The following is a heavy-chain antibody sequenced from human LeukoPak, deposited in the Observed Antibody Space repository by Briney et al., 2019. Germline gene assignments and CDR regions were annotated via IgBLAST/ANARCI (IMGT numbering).Heavy chain of an antibody. CDR1: GYTFTGYY. Sequence: ASVKVPCKASGYTFTGYYMHWVRQAPGQGLEWMGWINPNSGGTNYAQKFQGRVTMTRDTSISTAYMELSRLRSDDTAVYYCARVKRGAGRIGNWFDPWGQGTLVTVSS. J-gene: IGHJ5*02. CDR3: ARVKRGAGRIGNWFDP. CDR2: INPNSGGT. V-gene: IGHV1-2*02. D-gene: IGHD6-19*01.